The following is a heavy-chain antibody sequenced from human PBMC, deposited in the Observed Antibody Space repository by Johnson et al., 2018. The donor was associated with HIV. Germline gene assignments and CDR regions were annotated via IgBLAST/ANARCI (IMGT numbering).Heavy chain of an antibody. CDR3: AKDAVRGEDNWNDAFDI. V-gene: IGHV3-11*04. CDR2: ISSSGSTI. Sequence: QVQLVESGGGVVQPGRSLRLSCVASGFTFSDYYMSWIRQAPGKGLEWVSYISSSGSTIYYADSVKGRFTISRDNAKNSLYLQMNSLRAEDTAVYYCAKDAVRGEDNWNDAFDIWGQGTMVTVSS. CDR1: GFTFSDYY. D-gene: IGHD1-20*01. J-gene: IGHJ3*02.